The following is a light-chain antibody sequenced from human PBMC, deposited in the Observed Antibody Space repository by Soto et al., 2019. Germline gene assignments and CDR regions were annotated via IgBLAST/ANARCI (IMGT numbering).Light chain of an antibody. CDR2: GAS. CDR1: QSVSSSY. Sequence: EIVLTQSPGTLSLSPVERATLSCRASQSVSSSYLAWYQQKPGQAPRLLIYGASSRATGIPDRFSGSGSGTDFTLTISRLEPEDFAVYFCQHCGISPHTFGQGTKVDIK. CDR3: QHCGISPHT. V-gene: IGKV3-20*01. J-gene: IGKJ1*01.